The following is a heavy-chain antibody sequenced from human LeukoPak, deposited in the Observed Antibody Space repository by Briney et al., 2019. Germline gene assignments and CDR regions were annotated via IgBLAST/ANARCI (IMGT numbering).Heavy chain of an antibody. CDR1: GFTFSSHG. J-gene: IGHJ6*03. Sequence: GGSLTLSCAASGFTFSSHGMHWVSQAPGKGLEWVAVIWYDGSNKYYADSGKGRFTISRDKSKNTLYLQMNSLRAEDTAVYYCAKIQAIYYYYNMVVWGKGTTVTVSS. V-gene: IGHV3-33*03. CDR2: IWYDGSNK. CDR3: AKIQAIYYYYNMVV.